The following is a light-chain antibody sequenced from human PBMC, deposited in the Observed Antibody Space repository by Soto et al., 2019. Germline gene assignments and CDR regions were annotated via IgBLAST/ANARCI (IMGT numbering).Light chain of an antibody. V-gene: IGLV7-46*01. CDR3: MLTYSGPWV. CDR2: DTS. CDR1: TGAVTSGHH. J-gene: IGLJ3*02. Sequence: QTVVTQESSLTVSPGGTITLTCGSSTGAVTSGHHPYWLQQKPGQAPRSLIYDTSNKQSWTPARFSGSLLGGKAALTLSGAQPEDEADYYCMLTYSGPWVFGRGTKLTVL.